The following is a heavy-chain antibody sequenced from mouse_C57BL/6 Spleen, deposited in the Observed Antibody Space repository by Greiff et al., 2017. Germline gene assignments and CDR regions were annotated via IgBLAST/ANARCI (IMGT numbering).Heavy chain of an antibody. CDR2: IYPSDSET. J-gene: IGHJ1*03. D-gene: IGHD1-1*01. V-gene: IGHV1-61*01. CDR3: ARLHLITTVEYFDV. CDR1: GYTFTSYW. Sequence: QVQLQQSGAELVRPGSSVKLSCKASGYTFTSYWMDWVKQRPGQGLEWIGNIYPSDSETHYNQKFKDKATLTVDKSSSTAYMQLSSLTSEDSAVYYCARLHLITTVEYFDVWGTGTTVTVSS.